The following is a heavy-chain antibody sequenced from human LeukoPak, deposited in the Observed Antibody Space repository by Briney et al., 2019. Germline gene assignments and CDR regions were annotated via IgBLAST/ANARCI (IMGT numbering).Heavy chain of an antibody. CDR1: GYTLTELS. Sequence: ASVKVSCKVSGYTLTELSMHWVRQAPGKGLEWMGGFDPEDGETIYAQKFQGRVTMTRDTSTSTVYMELSSLRSEDTAVYYCARGVYYGYLDAFDIWGQGTMVTVSS. CDR3: ARGVYYGYLDAFDI. J-gene: IGHJ3*02. CDR2: FDPEDGET. V-gene: IGHV1-24*01. D-gene: IGHD3-10*01.